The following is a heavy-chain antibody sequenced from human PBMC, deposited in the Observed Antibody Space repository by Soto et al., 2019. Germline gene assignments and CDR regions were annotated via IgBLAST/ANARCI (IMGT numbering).Heavy chain of an antibody. CDR3: ARGSCSSTSCYTYYYYGMDV. CDR2: IIPIFGTA. Sequence: SVKVSCKASGVTFSSYAISWVRQAPGQGLEWMGGIIPIFGTANYAQKFQGRVTITADESTSTAYMELSSLRSEDTAVYYCARGSCSSTSCYTYYYYGMDVWGQGTTVTVSS. CDR1: GVTFSSYA. V-gene: IGHV1-69*13. J-gene: IGHJ6*02. D-gene: IGHD2-2*02.